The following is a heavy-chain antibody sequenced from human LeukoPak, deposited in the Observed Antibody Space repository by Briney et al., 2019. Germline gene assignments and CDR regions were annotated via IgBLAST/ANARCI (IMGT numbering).Heavy chain of an antibody. J-gene: IGHJ4*02. CDR2: LSYDGSDK. CDR1: GFTFSSYG. V-gene: IGHV3-30*03. Sequence: GGSLRLSCAASGFTFSSYGMHWVRQAPGKGLEWVAVLSYDGSDKYYADSVKGRFTISRDNSKNTLYLQMNSLRAEDTAVYYCARGGGVEYSSSSWWYWAQGTLVTVSS. D-gene: IGHD6-6*01. CDR3: ARGGGVEYSSSSWWY.